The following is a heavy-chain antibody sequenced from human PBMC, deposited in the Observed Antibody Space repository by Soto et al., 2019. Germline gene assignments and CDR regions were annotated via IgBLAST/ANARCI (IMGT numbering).Heavy chain of an antibody. D-gene: IGHD2-2*01. CDR3: VGEVGFQLIY. Sequence: EVQLVESGGGLVQPGGSLRLSCAASGFTFSTHSMNWVRQAPGKGLEWISYITSSDVTMYADSVKGRFTISRDNAKNSLYLQMNSLRGEDTAVYFCVGEVGFQLIYWGQGTQVTVSS. J-gene: IGHJ4*02. V-gene: IGHV3-48*01. CDR2: ITSSDVTM. CDR1: GFTFSTHS.